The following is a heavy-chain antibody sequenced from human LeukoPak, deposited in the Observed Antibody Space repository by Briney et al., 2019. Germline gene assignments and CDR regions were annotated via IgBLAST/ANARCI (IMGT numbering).Heavy chain of an antibody. CDR2: FYTSGTT. D-gene: IGHD4-23*01. V-gene: IGHV4-4*07. J-gene: IGHJ2*01. CDR3: ARTVVTLDWYFDL. CDR1: GGSISSYS. Sequence: SETLSLTCSVSGGSISSYSWNWIPQPAGKGREWIGRFYTSGTTNYNPSLKSRVTMSIDTSKNQISLKVRSVTAADTAVYYCARTVVTLDWYFDLWGRGTLVSVSP.